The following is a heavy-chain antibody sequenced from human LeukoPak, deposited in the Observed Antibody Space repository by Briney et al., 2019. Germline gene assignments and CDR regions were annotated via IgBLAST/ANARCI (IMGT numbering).Heavy chain of an antibody. CDR3: ARDPQVSAYSSSWSEPTYYFDY. CDR1: GFTFSDYY. D-gene: IGHD6-13*01. J-gene: IGHJ4*02. Sequence: GGSLRLSCAASGFTFSDYYMSWIRQAPGKGLEWVSYISSSGSTIYYADSVKGRFTISRDNAKNSLYLQMNSLRAEGTAVYYCARDPQVSAYSSSWSEPTYYFDYWGQGTLVTVSS. V-gene: IGHV3-11*04. CDR2: ISSSGSTI.